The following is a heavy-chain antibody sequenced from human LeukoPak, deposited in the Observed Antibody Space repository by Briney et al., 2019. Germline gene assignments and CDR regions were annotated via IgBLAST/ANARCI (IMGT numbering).Heavy chain of an antibody. CDR3: ARCGDGLPCDFDY. J-gene: IGHJ4*02. CDR2: ISSTSSTK. Sequence: GGSLRLSCAASEFTFSDYYMSWIRQAPGKGLAWVSYISSTSSTKYYADSVKGRFTISRDNAKSSLYLQMNSLRAEDTAAYYCARCGDGLPCDFDYWGQGTLVTVSS. CDR1: EFTFSDYY. V-gene: IGHV3-11*04. D-gene: IGHD3-10*01.